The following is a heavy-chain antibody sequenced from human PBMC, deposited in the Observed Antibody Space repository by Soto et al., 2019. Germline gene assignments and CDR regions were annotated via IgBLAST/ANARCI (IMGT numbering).Heavy chain of an antibody. D-gene: IGHD5-12*01. V-gene: IGHV3-74*01. CDR1: GFTFSSYW. CDR3: ARSSGYDLTDAFDI. J-gene: IGHJ3*02. Sequence: GGSLRLSCAASGFTFSSYWMHWVRQAPGKGLVWVSRINSDGSSTSYADSVKGRFTISRDNAKNTLYLQMNSLRAEDTAVYYCARSSGYDLTDAFDIWGQGTMVTVSS. CDR2: INSDGSST.